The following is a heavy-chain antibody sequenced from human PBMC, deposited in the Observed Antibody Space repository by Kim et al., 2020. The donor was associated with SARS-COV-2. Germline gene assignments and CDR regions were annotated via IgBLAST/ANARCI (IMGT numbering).Heavy chain of an antibody. CDR2: ISFDPSDN. Sequence: GGSLRLSCAASGFTFSTYGMHWVRQAPGKGLESVAVISFDPSDNFFADSGKGRLPFSGANSKNTGFLQRNSRKPENTSVYYLVKVGVTNGYNNTLDSWG. J-gene: IGHJ5*01. V-gene: IGHV3-30*18. CDR3: VKVGVTNGYNNTLDS. D-gene: IGHD5-18*01. CDR1: GFTFSTYG.